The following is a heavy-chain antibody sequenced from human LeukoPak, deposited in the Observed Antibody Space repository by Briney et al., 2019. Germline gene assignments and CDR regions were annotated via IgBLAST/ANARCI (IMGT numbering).Heavy chain of an antibody. CDR1: GFTVSSNY. D-gene: IGHD3-10*01. CDR2: IYSGGST. Sequence: SGGSLRLSCAASGFTVSSNYMSWVRQAPGKGLEWVSVIYSGGSTYYADSVKGRFTISRDNSKNTLYLQMNSLRAEDTAVYYCARDRGSGSSPFDYWGQGTLVTVSS. V-gene: IGHV3-66*01. CDR3: ARDRGSGSSPFDY. J-gene: IGHJ4*02.